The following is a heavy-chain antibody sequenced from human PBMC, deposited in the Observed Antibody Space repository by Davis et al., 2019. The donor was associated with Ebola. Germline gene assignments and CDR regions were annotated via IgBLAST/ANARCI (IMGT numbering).Heavy chain of an antibody. CDR1: GFTFSGSA. CDR3: TRQGTRLEHLFDY. Sequence: GESLKISCAASGFTFSGSAMHWVRQASGKGLEWVGRIRSKANSYATAYAASVKGRFTISRDDSKNTAYLQMNSLKTEDTAVYYCTRQGTRLEHLFDYWGQGTLVTVSS. D-gene: IGHD1/OR15-1a*01. J-gene: IGHJ4*02. V-gene: IGHV3-73*01. CDR2: IRSKANSYAT.